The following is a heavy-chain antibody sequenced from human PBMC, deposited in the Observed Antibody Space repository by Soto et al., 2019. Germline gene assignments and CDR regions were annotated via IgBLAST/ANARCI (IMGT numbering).Heavy chain of an antibody. CDR3: ASVVTTIIVVAYGMDV. J-gene: IGHJ6*02. CDR1: GFTFSSYA. Sequence: QVQLVESGGGVVRPGRSLRLSCAASGFTFSSYAMHWVRQAPGKGLEWVAVMSHDGSNSYYADSVKGRFTISRDNSKNTLYLQMKSLRPEDTAVYYCASVVTTIIVVAYGMDVWGQGTTVTVSS. V-gene: IGHV3-30-3*01. CDR2: MSHDGSNS. D-gene: IGHD3-22*01.